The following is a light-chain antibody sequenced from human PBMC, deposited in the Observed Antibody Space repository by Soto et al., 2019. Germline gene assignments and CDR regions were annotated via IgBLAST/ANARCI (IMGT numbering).Light chain of an antibody. CDR2: GAS. V-gene: IGKV3-15*01. CDR3: QQGHVWPLT. Sequence: EIVMTQSPATLSVSPGERATLSCRASQSISSELAWYQQRPGQPPRLLIYGASTRATGVPDGFTGSGSGSHFTRTIRGLQYEDFAVYYCQQGHVWPLTFGQGTRREI. J-gene: IGKJ2*01. CDR1: QSISSE.